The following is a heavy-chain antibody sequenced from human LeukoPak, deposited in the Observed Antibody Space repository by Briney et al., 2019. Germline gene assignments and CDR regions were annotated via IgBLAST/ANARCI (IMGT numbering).Heavy chain of an antibody. D-gene: IGHD3-16*02. CDR1: RFTFSRYS. Sequence: GGSLRLSCAASRFTFSRYSMNWVRQAPGKGLEWVSSISSSSSYIYYADSVKGRFTISRDNAKNSLDLQMNSLRAEDTAVYYCARGVRGSYRYEAYYFDYWGQGTLVTVSS. V-gene: IGHV3-21*01. CDR2: ISSSSSYI. J-gene: IGHJ4*02. CDR3: ARGVRGSYRYEAYYFDY.